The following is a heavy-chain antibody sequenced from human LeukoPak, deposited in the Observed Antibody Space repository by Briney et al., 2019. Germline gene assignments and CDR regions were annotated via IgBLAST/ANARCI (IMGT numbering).Heavy chain of an antibody. Sequence: GGSLRLSCAASGFTFSSYSMNWVRQAPGKGLEWVSSISSSSSYIYYADSVKGRFTISRDNAKNSLYLQMNSLRAEDTAVYYCARDSRYCSSTSCTYYFDYWSQGTLVTVSS. CDR2: ISSSSSYI. V-gene: IGHV3-21*01. D-gene: IGHD2-2*01. CDR3: ARDSRYCSSTSCTYYFDY. J-gene: IGHJ4*02. CDR1: GFTFSSYS.